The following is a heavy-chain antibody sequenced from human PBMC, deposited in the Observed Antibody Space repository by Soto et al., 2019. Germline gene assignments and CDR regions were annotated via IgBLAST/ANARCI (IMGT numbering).Heavy chain of an antibody. Sequence: ASVKVSCKASGYTFTSYGISWVRQAPGQGLEWMGWISAYNGNTNYAQKLQGRVTMTTDTSTSTAYMELRSLRSDDTAVYYCARNRGKQYYYDSSGYSDYWGQGTLVTVSS. CDR1: GYTFTSYG. CDR2: ISAYNGNT. D-gene: IGHD3-22*01. V-gene: IGHV1-18*01. J-gene: IGHJ4*02. CDR3: ARNRGKQYYYDSSGYSDY.